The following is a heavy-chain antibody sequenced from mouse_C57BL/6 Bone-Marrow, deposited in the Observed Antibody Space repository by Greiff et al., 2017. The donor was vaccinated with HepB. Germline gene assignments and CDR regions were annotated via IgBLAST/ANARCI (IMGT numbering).Heavy chain of an antibody. J-gene: IGHJ2*01. Sequence: EVQLVESGPGLVKPSQSLSLTCSVTGYSITSGYYWNWIRQFPGNKLEWMGYISYDGSNNYNPSLKNRISITRDTSKNQFFLKLNSVTTEYTATYYCADGYYFDYWGQGTTLTVSS. CDR2: ISYDGSN. D-gene: IGHD2-3*01. V-gene: IGHV3-6*01. CDR3: ADGYYFDY. CDR1: GYSITSGYY.